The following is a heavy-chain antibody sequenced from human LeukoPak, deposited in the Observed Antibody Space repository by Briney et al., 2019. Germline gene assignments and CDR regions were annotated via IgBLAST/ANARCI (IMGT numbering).Heavy chain of an antibody. J-gene: IGHJ6*03. CDR2: MNPNSGNT. Sequence: ASVKVSCKASGYTFTSYDINWVRQATGQGLEWMGWMNPNSGNTGYAQKFQGRVTMTRNTSISTAYMELSSLRSEDTAVYYCAKPRADSSPLYYYYHMDVWGKGTTVTVSS. D-gene: IGHD6-13*01. V-gene: IGHV1-8*01. CDR3: AKPRADSSPLYYYYHMDV. CDR1: GYTFTSYD.